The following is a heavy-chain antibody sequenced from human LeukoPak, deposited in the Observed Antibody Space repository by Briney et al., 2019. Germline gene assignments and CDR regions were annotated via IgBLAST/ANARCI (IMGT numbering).Heavy chain of an antibody. J-gene: IGHJ6*03. Sequence: GGSLRLSCAASGFTVSSIYMSWVRQAPGKGLEWVSVIYSTGNTYYADSARGRFTISRDNSKNTVYLQMDSLRAEDTAVYYCARDRDPYMDVWGKGTTVTVSS. CDR1: GFTVSSIY. CDR2: IYSTGNT. V-gene: IGHV3-53*01. D-gene: IGHD3-10*01. CDR3: ARDRDPYMDV.